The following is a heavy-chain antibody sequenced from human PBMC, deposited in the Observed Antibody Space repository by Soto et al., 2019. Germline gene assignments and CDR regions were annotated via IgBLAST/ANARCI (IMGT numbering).Heavy chain of an antibody. CDR3: TRHIYYDSSGPNYYYYGMDV. J-gene: IGHJ6*02. CDR1: GFTFSGSA. V-gene: IGHV3-73*02. CDR2: IRSKANSYAT. D-gene: IGHD3-22*01. Sequence: EVQLVESGGGLVQPGGSLKLSCAASGFTFSGSAMHWVRQASGKGLEWVGCIRSKANSYATAYAASVKGRFTISRDDSKNTAYLQMNSLKTEDTAVYYCTRHIYYDSSGPNYYYYGMDVWGQGTTVTVSS.